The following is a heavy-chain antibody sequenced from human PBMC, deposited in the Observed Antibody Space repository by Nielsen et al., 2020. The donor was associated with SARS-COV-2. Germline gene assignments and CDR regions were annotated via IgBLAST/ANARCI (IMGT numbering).Heavy chain of an antibody. CDR3: ARSRGCSATSCFFDY. CDR1: GYTFTSFA. D-gene: IGHD2-2*01. V-gene: IGHV1-3*01. Sequence: ASVKVSCKTSGYTFTSFAIHWVRQAPGQSLEWMGWINAGNGNTKYSQKFQGRVTITRDTSASTAYMELSSLRSEDTAVYYCARSRGCSATSCFFDYWGQGALVTVSS. J-gene: IGHJ4*02. CDR2: INAGNGNT.